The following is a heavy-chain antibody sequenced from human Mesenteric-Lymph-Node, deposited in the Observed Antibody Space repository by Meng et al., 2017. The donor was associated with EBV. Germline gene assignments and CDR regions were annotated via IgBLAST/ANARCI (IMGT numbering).Heavy chain of an antibody. CDR3: ARGVQVAWRFDP. CDR1: GGSISSDDYT. J-gene: IGHJ5*02. CDR2: IFHTGST. V-gene: IGHV4-30-2*01. D-gene: IGHD2-15*01. Sequence: QLQTQESGSGLVKPSQSLSLTCAVSGGSISSDDYTWNWIRQPPGKGLEWIGNIFHTGSTQYKSSLKSRVTISVDRSKNQFSLRLHSVTAADTAVYYCARGVQVAWRFDPWGQGTLVTVSS.